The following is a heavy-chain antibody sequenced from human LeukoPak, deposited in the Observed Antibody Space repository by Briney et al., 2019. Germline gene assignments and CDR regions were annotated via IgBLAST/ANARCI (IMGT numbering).Heavy chain of an antibody. V-gene: IGHV3-20*04. CDR3: ARVSRDGYNSHFYYFDY. Sequence: PGGPLRLSCAASGFTFDDYGMSWVRQAPGKVLEWVSGINWNGGSTGYADSVKGRFTISRDNAKNSLYLQMNSLRAEDTALYYCARVSRDGYNSHFYYFDYWGQGTLVTVSS. CDR1: GFTFDDYG. J-gene: IGHJ4*02. CDR2: INWNGGST. D-gene: IGHD5-24*01.